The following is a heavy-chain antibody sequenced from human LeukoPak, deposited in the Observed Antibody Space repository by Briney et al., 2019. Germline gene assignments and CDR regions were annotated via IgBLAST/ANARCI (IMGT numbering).Heavy chain of an antibody. CDR2: IYTSGST. Sequence: PSETLSLTCTVSGGSISSYYWSWIRQPAGKGPEWIGRIYTSGSTNYNPSLKSRVTMSVDTSKNQFSLKLSSVTAADTAVYYCARELRNTIFGVVPDAFDIWGQGTMVTVSS. V-gene: IGHV4-4*07. D-gene: IGHD3-3*01. CDR1: GGSISSYY. CDR3: ARELRNTIFGVVPDAFDI. J-gene: IGHJ3*02.